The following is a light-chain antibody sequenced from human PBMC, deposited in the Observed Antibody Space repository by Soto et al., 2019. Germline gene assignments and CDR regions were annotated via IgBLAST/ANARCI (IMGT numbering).Light chain of an antibody. CDR2: EDN. CDR1: SSDVGSYNL. Sequence: QSVLTQPASVSGSPGQSITISCTGTSSDVGSYNLVSWYQQHPGKAPKLMIYEDNKRPSGVSNRFSGSKSGNTASLTISGLQAEDEADYYCCSYAGNSVYVFGTGTKVTFL. V-gene: IGLV2-23*01. J-gene: IGLJ1*01. CDR3: CSYAGNSVYV.